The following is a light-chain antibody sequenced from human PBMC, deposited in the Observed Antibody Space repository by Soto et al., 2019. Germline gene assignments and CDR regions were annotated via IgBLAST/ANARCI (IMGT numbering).Light chain of an antibody. J-gene: IGKJ1*01. CDR1: QSLSSIN. V-gene: IGKV3-15*01. CDR2: GAS. CDR3: QQYNNWPQT. Sequence: EIVLTQSPATLSLSPGERATLSCRASQSLSSINLAWFQQKPGQAPRLLIYGASTRATGIPARFSGSGSGTDFTLTISGLQSEDFAVYYCQQYNNWPQTFGQGTKVDI.